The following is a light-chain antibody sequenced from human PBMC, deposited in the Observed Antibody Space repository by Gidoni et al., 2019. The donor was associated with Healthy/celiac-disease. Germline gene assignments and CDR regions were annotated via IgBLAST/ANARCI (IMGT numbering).Light chain of an antibody. V-gene: IGLV3-25*03. CDR2: KDS. CDR3: QSADSSGTYRV. J-gene: IGLJ3*02. CDR1: ALPKQY. Sequence: SSELTQPPSVSFSPVQTSRIPCSGDALPKQYAYWYQQKPGQAPVLVIYKDSERPSGIPERCSGSSSGTTVTVTISGVQAEDEADYYWQSADSSGTYRVFGGGTKLTVL.